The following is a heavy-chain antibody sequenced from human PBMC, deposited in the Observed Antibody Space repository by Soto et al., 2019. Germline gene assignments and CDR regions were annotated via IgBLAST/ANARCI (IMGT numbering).Heavy chain of an antibody. V-gene: IGHV4-31*03. D-gene: IGHD3-22*01. CDR3: ARFLHYYDSSGYYYLYXFDY. J-gene: IGHJ4*02. CDR2: IYYSGST. Sequence: PSETLSLTCTVSGGSISSGGYYWSWIRQHPGKGLEWIGYIYYSGSTYYNPSLKSRVTISVDTSKNQFSLKLSSVTAADTAVYYCARFLHYYDSSGYYYLYXFDYWGQGTLVTVSS. CDR1: GGSISSGGYY.